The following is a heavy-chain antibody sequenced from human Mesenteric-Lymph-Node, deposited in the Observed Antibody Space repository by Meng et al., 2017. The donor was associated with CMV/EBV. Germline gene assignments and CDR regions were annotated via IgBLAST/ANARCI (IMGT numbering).Heavy chain of an antibody. CDR2: IRHDGSDI. V-gene: IGHV3-30*02. CDR3: ARDRAPANYDFWSGYDGMDV. CDR1: GFTLNSYG. J-gene: IGHJ6*02. Sequence: GESLKISCAASGFTLNSYGMHWVRQAPGKGLEWMAYIRHDGSDIYYADSVKGRFTISRDDVNNMLYLQMNSLRAEDTAVYYCARDRAPANYDFWSGYDGMDVWGQGTTVTVSS. D-gene: IGHD3-3*01.